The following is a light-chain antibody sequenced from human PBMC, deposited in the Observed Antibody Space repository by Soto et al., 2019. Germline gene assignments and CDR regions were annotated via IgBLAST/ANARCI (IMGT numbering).Light chain of an antibody. Sequence: EIVLTQSPGTLSLSPGERATLSCRASQSVTSTYLAWYQQKPGQAPRLLLYGASSRATGIPDRFSGSGSGTDFTLTVSRLEPEDFAVYYCQQFDSSTLTFGGGTKLEIK. CDR2: GAS. V-gene: IGKV3-20*01. CDR1: QSVTSTY. J-gene: IGKJ4*01. CDR3: QQFDSSTLT.